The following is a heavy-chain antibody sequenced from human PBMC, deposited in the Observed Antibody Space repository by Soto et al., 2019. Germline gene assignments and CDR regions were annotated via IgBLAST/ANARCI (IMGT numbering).Heavy chain of an antibody. CDR2: ISYGGSHK. CDR3: AKEMFPRTVLDSSSPWGDF. J-gene: IGHJ4*02. V-gene: IGHV3-30*18. CDR1: GFTFSEYG. D-gene: IGHD2-15*01. Sequence: PGGSLRLSCTASGFTFSEYGIHWVRQAPGKGLEWVAVISYGGSHKYYAGSVKGRFTISRDDSKNTVYPQMNSLKTDDTAVYYCAKEMFPRTVLDSSSPWGDFWGRGSLVTVSS.